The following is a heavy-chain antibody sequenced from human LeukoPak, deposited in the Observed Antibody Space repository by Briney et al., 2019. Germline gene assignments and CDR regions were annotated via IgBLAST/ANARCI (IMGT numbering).Heavy chain of an antibody. J-gene: IGHJ4*02. V-gene: IGHV4-34*01. Sequence: SETLSLTCAVYGGSFSDYYWTWIRQPPGKGLEWIGEINHSGSTNYNPSLKSRVTISVDTSKNQFSLKLSSVTAADTAVYYCARGVYYYGSGSSQKLDYWGQGTLVTVSS. D-gene: IGHD3-10*01. CDR1: GGSFSDYY. CDR2: INHSGST. CDR3: ARGVYYYGSGSSQKLDY.